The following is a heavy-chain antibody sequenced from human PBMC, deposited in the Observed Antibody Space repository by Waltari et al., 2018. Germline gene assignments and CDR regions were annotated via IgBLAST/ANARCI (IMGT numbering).Heavy chain of an antibody. D-gene: IGHD1-26*01. V-gene: IGHV3-48*03. CDR2: ISSSGSTI. CDR3: ARNSGSQDFDY. CDR1: GFTFSSYE. Sequence: EVQLVESGGGLVQPGGSLRLSCAASGFTFSSYEMNWVRQAPGKGLEWVSYISSSGSTIYYADSVKGRFTISRDNAKNSLYLQMNSLRAEDTAVYYCARNSGSQDFDYWGQGTLVTVSS. J-gene: IGHJ4*02.